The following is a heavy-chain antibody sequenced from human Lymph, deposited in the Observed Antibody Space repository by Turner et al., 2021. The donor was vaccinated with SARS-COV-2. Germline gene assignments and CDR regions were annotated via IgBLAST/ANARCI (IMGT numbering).Heavy chain of an antibody. CDR2: SSSNRSYI. Sequence: ELRLLESGGGLVMPGGPLSPPGAAPGSTFSTICMNWVRETPGKWVEWISASSSNRSYIYYADSGKNRYSVATKDAKNTQYLQMNSLEAEDSAVEKYANDSTTTADDFDFWGQGTLVTVSS. V-gene: IGHV3-21*01. CDR3: ANDSTTTADDFDF. CDR1: GSTFSTIC. D-gene: IGHD2-2*01. J-gene: IGHJ4*02.